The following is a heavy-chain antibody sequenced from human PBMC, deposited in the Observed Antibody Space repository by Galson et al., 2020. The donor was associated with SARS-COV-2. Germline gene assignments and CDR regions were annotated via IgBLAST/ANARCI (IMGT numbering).Heavy chain of an antibody. CDR3: ARFYDFWGGPDLGFDP. J-gene: IGHJ5*02. Sequence: ASVKVSCKASGYTFTSYAMNWVRQAPGQGLEWMGWINTNTGNPTYAQGFTGRFVFSLDTSVSTAYLQISSLKAEDTAVYYCARFYDFWGGPDLGFDPWGQGTLVTVSS. V-gene: IGHV7-4-1*02. CDR2: INTNTGNP. D-gene: IGHD3-3*01. CDR1: GYTFTSYA.